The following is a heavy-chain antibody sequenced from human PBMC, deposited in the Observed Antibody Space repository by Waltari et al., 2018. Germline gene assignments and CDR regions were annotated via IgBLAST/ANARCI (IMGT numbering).Heavy chain of an antibody. Sequence: EVQLMESGGGLVQPGGSLRLSCAASGFSFSAYWMPWVRQAPGKGLEGVANIKYDGSAKCHVDSVNGRFTISRDNAKNSLYLQMNSLRAEDTAVYYCARASLPRDGYNYDYWGQGTLVTVSS. CDR3: ARASLPRDGYNYDY. J-gene: IGHJ4*02. CDR2: IKYDGSAK. D-gene: IGHD5-12*01. V-gene: IGHV3-7*01. CDR1: GFSFSAYW.